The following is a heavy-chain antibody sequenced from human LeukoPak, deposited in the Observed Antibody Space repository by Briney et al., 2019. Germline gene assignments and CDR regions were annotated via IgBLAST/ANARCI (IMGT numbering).Heavy chain of an antibody. V-gene: IGHV3-30-3*01. Sequence: GGSLRLSCAASGFTFSSYAMSWVRQAPGKGLEWVAVISYDGSNKYYADSVKGRFTISRDNSKNTLYLQMNSLRAEDTAVYYCARGPSTAMVTPLDYWGQGTLVTVSS. CDR3: ARGPSTAMVTPLDY. CDR2: ISYDGSNK. D-gene: IGHD5-18*01. CDR1: GFTFSSYA. J-gene: IGHJ4*02.